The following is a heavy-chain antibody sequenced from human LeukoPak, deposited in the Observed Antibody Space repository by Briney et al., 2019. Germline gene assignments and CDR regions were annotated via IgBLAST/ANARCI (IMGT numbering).Heavy chain of an antibody. Sequence: PGGSLRLSCAASGFTVSSNFMNWVRQAPGKGLEWVSVIYSGDTTHYADSVKGRFTISRDNFKNTVHLQMNSLRAEDTAVYYCARVTADNDGYDFFDYWGQGTLVTVSS. D-gene: IGHD3-22*01. CDR1: GFTVSSNF. CDR2: IYSGDTT. J-gene: IGHJ4*02. V-gene: IGHV3-66*02. CDR3: ARVTADNDGYDFFDY.